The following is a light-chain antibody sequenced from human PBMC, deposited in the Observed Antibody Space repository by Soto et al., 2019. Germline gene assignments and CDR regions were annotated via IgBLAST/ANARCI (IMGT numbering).Light chain of an antibody. J-gene: IGKJ5*01. CDR3: QQANSFPIT. CDR2: EAS. Sequence: DIQMPQSPSSGSASVGDRVTITCRASQGITNRLAWYQQKPGKAPKLLIYEASSLQSGVPSRISGSGSGTDFTLTISSLQPEDFATYYCQQANSFPITFGQGTRLEIK. CDR1: QGITNR. V-gene: IGKV1D-12*01.